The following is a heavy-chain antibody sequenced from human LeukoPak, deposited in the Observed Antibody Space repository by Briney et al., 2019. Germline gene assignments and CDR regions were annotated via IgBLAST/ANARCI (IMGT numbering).Heavy chain of an antibody. V-gene: IGHV1-8*03. CDR1: GYTFTNYD. D-gene: IGHD2-2*01. Sequence: GASVKVSCKASGYTFTNYDINWVRQATGQGLEWMGWMNPNSGNTGYAQKLQGRVTITRNTSISTAYMELSSLRSEDTAVYYCARGAGSCSSTSCSLGYWGQGTLVTVSS. CDR3: ARGAGSCSSTSCSLGY. J-gene: IGHJ4*02. CDR2: MNPNSGNT.